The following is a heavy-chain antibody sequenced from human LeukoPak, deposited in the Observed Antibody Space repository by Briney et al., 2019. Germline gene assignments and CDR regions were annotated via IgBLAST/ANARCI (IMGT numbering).Heavy chain of an antibody. CDR1: GYSISSGYY. Sequence: PSETLSLTCAVSGYSISSGYYWCWIRQPPGKGLEWIGSIYHSGSTYYNPSLKSRVTISVDTSKNQFSLKLSCVTAADTAVYYCARHLGIAAAGLLYYFDYWGQGTLVTVSS. V-gene: IGHV4-38-2*01. CDR2: IYHSGST. D-gene: IGHD6-13*01. CDR3: ARHLGIAAAGLLYYFDY. J-gene: IGHJ4*02.